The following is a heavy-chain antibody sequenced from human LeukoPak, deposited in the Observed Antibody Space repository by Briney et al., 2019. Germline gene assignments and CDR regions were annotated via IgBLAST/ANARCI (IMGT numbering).Heavy chain of an antibody. Sequence: ASVKVSCKASGYTFTSYGINWVRQAPGQGLEWMGWISAYNGNTNYAQKLQGRVTMTTDTSTSTAYMKLMSLRSDDTAVYYCARGSSGWPRDYFDYWAQGTLVTVSS. CDR2: ISAYNGNT. CDR3: ARGSSGWPRDYFDY. CDR1: GYTFTSYG. J-gene: IGHJ4*02. V-gene: IGHV1-18*01. D-gene: IGHD6-19*01.